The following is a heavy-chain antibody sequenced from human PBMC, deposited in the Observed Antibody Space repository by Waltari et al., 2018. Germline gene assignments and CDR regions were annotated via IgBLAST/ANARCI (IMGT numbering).Heavy chain of an antibody. CDR3: ERERVGSSDY. Sequence: QLQLQESGPGLVKPSETLSLTCTVSGGSISSNSYYWGWIRQPPGKGLEGIGSLFYSGSTYYNPSLKSRVTISVDTSKNQFSLKLSSVSAADTAVYYCERERVGSSDYWGQGTLVTVSS. CDR1: GGSISSNSYY. J-gene: IGHJ4*02. V-gene: IGHV4-39*07. CDR2: LFYSGST. D-gene: IGHD1-26*01.